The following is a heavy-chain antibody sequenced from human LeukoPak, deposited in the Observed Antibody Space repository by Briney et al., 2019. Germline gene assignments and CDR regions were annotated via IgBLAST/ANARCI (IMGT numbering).Heavy chain of an antibody. CDR2: ISYDGSNK. Sequence: GRSLRLSCAASGVTFSSYAMHWVRQAPGKGLEWVVVISYDGSNKYYADSVKGRFTISRDNSKNTLYLQMNSLRAEDTAVYYCARDGSGWHSGYFDYWGQGTLVTVSS. J-gene: IGHJ4*02. D-gene: IGHD6-19*01. CDR1: GVTFSSYA. CDR3: ARDGSGWHSGYFDY. V-gene: IGHV3-30-3*01.